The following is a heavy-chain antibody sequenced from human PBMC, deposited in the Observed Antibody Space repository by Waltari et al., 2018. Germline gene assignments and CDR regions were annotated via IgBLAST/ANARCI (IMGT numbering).Heavy chain of an antibody. J-gene: IGHJ3*02. CDR2: IYYRGST. Sequence: QVQLQESGPGLVKPSETLSLTCTVSGGSISSSSYYWGWIRQPPGKGLEWIGSIYYRGSTYDIPSLKSRFTISVDTSKNQFSLKLSSVTAADTAVYYCASAYCGGYCYAFDIWGQGTMVIVSS. V-gene: IGHV4-39*07. D-gene: IGHD2-21*01. CDR3: ASAYCGGYCYAFDI. CDR1: GGSISSSSYY.